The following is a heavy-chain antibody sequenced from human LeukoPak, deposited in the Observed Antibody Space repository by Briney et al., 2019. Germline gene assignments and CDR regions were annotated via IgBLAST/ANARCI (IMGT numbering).Heavy chain of an antibody. J-gene: IGHJ4*02. CDR2: MNPNSGNT. D-gene: IGHD2-15*01. CDR3: ARGRQVFLGYCSGGSCQPFDY. CDR1: GYTFTSYA. Sequence: ASVKVSCKASGYTFTSYAMNWVRQAPGQGLEWMGWMNPNSGNTGYAQKFQGRVTMTRNTSISTAYMELSSLRSEDTAVYYCARGRQVFLGYCSGGSCQPFDYWGQGTLVTVSS. V-gene: IGHV1-8*02.